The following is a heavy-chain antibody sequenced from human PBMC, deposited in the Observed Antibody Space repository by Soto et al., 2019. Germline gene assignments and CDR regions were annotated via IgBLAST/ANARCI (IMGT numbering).Heavy chain of an antibody. CDR1: GFTFSSFA. CDR3: VREFCTGGRCQLFFDS. CDR2: ITSNGDSP. D-gene: IGHD2-15*01. J-gene: IGHJ4*02. Sequence: PGGSLRLSCAASGFTFSSFAMHWVRQAPGKGLEYVSAITSNGDSPFYANSVKGRFTISRDNSKNTLYLQMGSLRAEDMAVYYCVREFCTGGRCQLFFDSWGQGTLVTVSS. V-gene: IGHV3-64*01.